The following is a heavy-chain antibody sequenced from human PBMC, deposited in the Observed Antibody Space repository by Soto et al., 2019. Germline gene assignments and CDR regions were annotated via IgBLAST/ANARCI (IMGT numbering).Heavy chain of an antibody. CDR2: ISGSGGST. J-gene: IGHJ4*02. Sequence: AGSLRLSWTSSEFTFSSYAMSLVRQSPGKGLEWVSAISGSGGSTYYADSVKGRFTISRDNSKNTLYLQMNSLRAEDTAVYYCAKPYYDFWSGYYIWGQGTLVTVSS. CDR1: EFTFSSYA. CDR3: AKPYYDFWSGYYI. D-gene: IGHD3-3*01. V-gene: IGHV3-23*01.